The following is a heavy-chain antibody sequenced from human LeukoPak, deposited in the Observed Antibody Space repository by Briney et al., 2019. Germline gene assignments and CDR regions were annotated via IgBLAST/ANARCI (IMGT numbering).Heavy chain of an antibody. V-gene: IGHV4-4*07. D-gene: IGHD1-1*01. J-gene: IGHJ3*02. CDR3: ASRTGTPRDAFDI. CDR2: IYTSGST. Sequence: PSETLSLTCTVSGGSISNYYCSWIRQPAGKGLEWIGRIYTSGSTNYNPSLKSRVTMSVDTSKNQFSLKLSSVTAADTAVYYCASRTGTPRDAFDIWGQGTLVTVSS. CDR1: GGSISNYY.